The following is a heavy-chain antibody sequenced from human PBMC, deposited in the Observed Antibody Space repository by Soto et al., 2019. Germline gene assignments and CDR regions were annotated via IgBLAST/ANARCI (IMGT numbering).Heavy chain of an antibody. D-gene: IGHD2-15*01. V-gene: IGHV1-69*08. J-gene: IGHJ2*01. CDR3: ARDPIVVVVAATGYFDL. CDR1: GGTFSSYT. Sequence: QVQLVQSGAEVKKPGSSVKVSCKASGGTFSSYTISWVLQAPGQGLEWMGRIIPILGIANYAQKFQGRVTITADKSTSTAYMELSSLRSEDTAVYYCARDPIVVVVAATGYFDLWGRGTLVTVSS. CDR2: IIPILGIA.